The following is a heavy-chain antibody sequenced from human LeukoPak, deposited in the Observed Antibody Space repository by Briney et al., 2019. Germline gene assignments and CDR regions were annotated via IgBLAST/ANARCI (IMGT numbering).Heavy chain of an antibody. J-gene: IGHJ4*02. CDR2: IYRGGDT. CDR1: GFAVSDYY. D-gene: IGHD5-12*01. V-gene: IGHV3-53*01. Sequence: GGSLTLSCAASGFAVSDYYMSWVRQAPGRGLEWVSVIYRGGDTYYAASVKGRFTISRDDSKNTVYLQMNSLRAEDTAFYYCAKNTILVATENWGQGTLVPVSS. CDR3: AKNTILVATEN.